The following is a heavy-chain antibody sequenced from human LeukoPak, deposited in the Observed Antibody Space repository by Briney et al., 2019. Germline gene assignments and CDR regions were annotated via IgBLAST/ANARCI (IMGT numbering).Heavy chain of an antibody. CDR1: GYTFTGYY. Sequence: ASVKVSCKASGYTFTGYYMHWVRQAPGQGLEWMGWINPNSGGTNYAQKFQGRVTMTRDTSISTAYMELSRLRSDDTAVYYCARVGGYSGYEMYFDYWGQGTLVTVSS. CDR2: INPNSGGT. D-gene: IGHD5-12*01. J-gene: IGHJ4*02. CDR3: ARVGGYSGYEMYFDY. V-gene: IGHV1-2*02.